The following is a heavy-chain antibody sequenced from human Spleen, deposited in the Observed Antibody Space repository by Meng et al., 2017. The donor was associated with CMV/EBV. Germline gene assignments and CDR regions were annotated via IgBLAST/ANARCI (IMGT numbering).Heavy chain of an antibody. CDR1: GHTLTELS. CDR3: ARGGIVNLYYFDY. J-gene: IGHJ4*02. Sequence: ASVKVSCKVSGHTLTELSLHWVRQAPGKGLEWMGGFDPEDGETIYAQKFQGRVTMTEDSSTDTAYMEVSSLRSEDTAVYFCARGGIVNLYYFDYWGQGTLVTVSS. V-gene: IGHV1-24*01. CDR2: FDPEDGET. D-gene: IGHD1-26*01.